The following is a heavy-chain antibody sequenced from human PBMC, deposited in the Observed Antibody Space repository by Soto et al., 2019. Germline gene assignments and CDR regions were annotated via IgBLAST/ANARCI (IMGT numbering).Heavy chain of an antibody. CDR1: GFTFSSYA. D-gene: IGHD4-17*01. CDR3: AKHYGGNSWYFDL. Sequence: EVQLLESGGGLVQPGGSLRLSCAASGFTFSSYAMSWVRQAPGKGLEWVSTSSGSGGTTYYADSVKGRFTISRDNSNNTLYLQMNSLRAEDTDVYYCAKHYGGNSWYFDLWGRGTLVTVSS. V-gene: IGHV3-23*01. J-gene: IGHJ2*01. CDR2: SSGSGGTT.